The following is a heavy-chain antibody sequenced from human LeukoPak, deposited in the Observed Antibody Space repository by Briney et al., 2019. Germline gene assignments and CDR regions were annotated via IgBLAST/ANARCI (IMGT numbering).Heavy chain of an antibody. Sequence: GGSLRLSCAASGFTFDDYAMHWVRQAPGKGLEWVSGISWNSGSIGYADSVKGRFTISRDNSKNTLYLQMNSLRAEDTAVYYCANLGGQWFGYWGQGTLVTVSS. D-gene: IGHD3-10*01. CDR3: ANLGGQWFGY. CDR2: ISWNSGSI. CDR1: GFTFDDYA. V-gene: IGHV3-9*01. J-gene: IGHJ4*02.